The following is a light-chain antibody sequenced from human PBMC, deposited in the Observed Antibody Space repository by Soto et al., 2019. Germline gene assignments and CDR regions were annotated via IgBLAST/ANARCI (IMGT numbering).Light chain of an antibody. J-gene: IGKJ1*01. V-gene: IGKV1-5*01. CDR3: HQYNLYWT. CDR1: QSLDNC. CDR2: DVS. Sequence: IVVTQSPATLSASIAYRVTSACRASQSLDNCLAWYQQKPGKAPKLLIDDVSSLESGVPSRFSGSGSETEFTLTICSLFPDDFATYYCHQYNLYWTFGQGTKVDVK.